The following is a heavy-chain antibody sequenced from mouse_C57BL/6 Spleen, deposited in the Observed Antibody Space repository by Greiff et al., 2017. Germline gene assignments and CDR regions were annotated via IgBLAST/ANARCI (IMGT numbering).Heavy chain of an antibody. V-gene: IGHV5-16*01. CDR2: INYDGSST. CDR1: GFTFSDYY. D-gene: IGHD1-1*02. J-gene: IGHJ4*01. CDR3: ARDGDYAMGY. Sequence: EVQVVESEGGLVQPGSSMKLSCTASGFTFSDYYMAWVRQVPEKGLEWVANINYDGSSTYYLDSLKSRFIISRDNAKNILYLQMSSLKSEDTATYYCARDGDYAMGYWGQGASVTVSS.